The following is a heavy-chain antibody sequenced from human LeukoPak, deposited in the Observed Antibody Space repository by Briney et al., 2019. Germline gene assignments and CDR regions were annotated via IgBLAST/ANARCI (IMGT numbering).Heavy chain of an antibody. J-gene: IGHJ6*03. CDR2: INPNSGGT. D-gene: IGHD2-21*01. V-gene: IGHV1-2*02. CDR1: GYTFTGYY. CDR3: ARDTMGLKNCGGDCYGDYYYYYYMDV. Sequence: ASVKVSCKASGYTFTGYYMHWVRQAPGQGLEWMGWINPNSGGTNYAQKFQGSVTMTRDTSISTAYMELSRLRSDDTAVYYCARDTMGLKNCGGDCYGDYYYYYYMDVWGKGTTVTVSS.